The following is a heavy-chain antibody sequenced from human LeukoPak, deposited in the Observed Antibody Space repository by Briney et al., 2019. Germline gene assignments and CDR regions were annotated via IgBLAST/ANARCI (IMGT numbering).Heavy chain of an antibody. V-gene: IGHV3-9*01. D-gene: IGHD2-21*02. CDR1: GRTVGDDC. J-gene: IGHJ2*01. Sequence: GGSVRLSFASAGRTVGDDCMHWGRQSPWKGLEWVSGISYNSDTIAYADSVKGRFTISRDNAKNSLYLQMNSLRAEDTALYYCAKDYCGGDCYSGWYFDLWGRGTLVTVSS. CDR2: ISYNSDTI. CDR3: AKDYCGGDCYSGWYFDL.